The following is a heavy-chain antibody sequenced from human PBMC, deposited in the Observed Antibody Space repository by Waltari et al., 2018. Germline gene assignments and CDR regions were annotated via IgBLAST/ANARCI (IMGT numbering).Heavy chain of an antibody. CDR3: ARAYDSSGYPN. V-gene: IGHV1-2*06. CDR2: INPNSGGT. Sequence: GLEWMGRINPNSGGTNYAQKFQCRVTMTRDTSISTAYMELSRLRSDDTAVYYCARAYDSSGYPNWGQGTLVTVSS. J-gene: IGHJ4*02. D-gene: IGHD3-22*01.